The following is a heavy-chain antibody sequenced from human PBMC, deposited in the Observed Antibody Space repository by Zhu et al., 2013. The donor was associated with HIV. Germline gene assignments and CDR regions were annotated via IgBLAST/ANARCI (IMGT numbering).Heavy chain of an antibody. CDR3: GRPGTLGISIFGDAMDV. CDR1: GGTFSNYA. V-gene: IGHV1-2*02. J-gene: IGHJ6*02. D-gene: IGHD3-3*01. CDR2: ISPNNGGT. Sequence: QVQLVQSGAEVKKPGSSVKVSCKASGGTFSNYAITWVRQAPGQGLEWMGWISPNNGGTIYEQKFQGRVTMTRDTSTSTVYMELSSLRSEDTAVYYCGRPGTLGISIFGDAMDVWGQGTTVTVSS.